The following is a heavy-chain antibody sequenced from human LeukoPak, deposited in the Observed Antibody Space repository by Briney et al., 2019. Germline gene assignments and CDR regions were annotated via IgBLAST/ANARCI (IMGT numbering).Heavy chain of an antibody. D-gene: IGHD2-8*01. CDR2: ISGSGGST. V-gene: IGHV3-23*01. CDR1: GSTFSSYA. J-gene: IGHJ5*02. CDR3: AASPVYAMVWFDP. Sequence: GGSLRLSCAASGSTFSSYAMSWVRQAPGKGLEWVSAISGSGGSTYYADSVKGRFTISRDNSKNTLYLQMNSLRAEDTAVYYCAASPVYAMVWFDPWGQGTLVTVSS.